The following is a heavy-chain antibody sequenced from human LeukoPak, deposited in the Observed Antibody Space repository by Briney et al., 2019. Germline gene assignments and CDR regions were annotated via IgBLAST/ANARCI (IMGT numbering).Heavy chain of an antibody. CDR2: INHSGST. CDR3: ASSGGSYHYFDY. Sequence: PSETLSLTCAVYGGSFSGYYWSWIRQPPGKGLEWIGEINHSGSTNYNPSLKSRVTISVDTSKNQFSLKLSSVTAADTAVYYCASSGGSYHYFDYWGQGTLVTVSS. D-gene: IGHD2-15*01. CDR1: GGSFSGYY. J-gene: IGHJ4*02. V-gene: IGHV4-34*01.